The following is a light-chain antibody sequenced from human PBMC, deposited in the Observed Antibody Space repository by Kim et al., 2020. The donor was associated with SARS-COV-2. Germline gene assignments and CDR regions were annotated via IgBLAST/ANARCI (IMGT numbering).Light chain of an antibody. CDR3: QQYNNWPFT. Sequence: GSPGERGTLSCRASQSVSSNLAWYQQKPGQATRLLIYGASTRATGIPARFSGSGSGTEFTLTISSLQSEDFAVYDCQQYNNWPFTFGGGTKVDIK. CDR2: GAS. V-gene: IGKV3-15*01. J-gene: IGKJ4*01. CDR1: QSVSSN.